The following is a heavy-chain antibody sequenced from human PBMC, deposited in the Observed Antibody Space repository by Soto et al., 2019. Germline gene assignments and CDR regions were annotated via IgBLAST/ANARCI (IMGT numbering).Heavy chain of an antibody. J-gene: IGHJ5*02. CDR1: GFSLRTSGVG. CDR3: GKSGRCGWYGWFDP. D-gene: IGHD6-19*01. Sequence: QINLKESGPTLVKPTQTLTLTCIVSGFSLRTSGVGVGWIRQPPGKALEWLGFIYWNDDKRYSPSLKSRITIQKDTSKNQMVLTMTNMDPVDTATYYCGKSGRCGWYGWFDPWGQGTLVTVSS. CDR2: IYWNDDK. V-gene: IGHV2-5*01.